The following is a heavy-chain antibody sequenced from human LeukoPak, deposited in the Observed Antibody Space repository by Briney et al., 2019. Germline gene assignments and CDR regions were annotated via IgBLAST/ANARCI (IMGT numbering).Heavy chain of an antibody. V-gene: IGHV3-23*01. D-gene: IGHD4-17*01. CDR1: GFTFNTYN. CDR3: AKDHYGDYSALGY. Sequence: PGGSLRLSCAASGFTFNTYNMNWVRQAPGKGLEWVSAISGSGGSTYYADSVKGRFTISRDNSKNTLYLQMNSLRAEDTAVYYCAKDHYGDYSALGYWGQGTLVTVSS. CDR2: ISGSGGST. J-gene: IGHJ4*02.